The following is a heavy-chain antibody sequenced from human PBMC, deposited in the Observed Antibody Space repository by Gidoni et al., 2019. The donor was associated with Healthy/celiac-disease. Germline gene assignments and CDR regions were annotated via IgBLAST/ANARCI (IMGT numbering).Heavy chain of an antibody. CDR1: GFTFSGYS. V-gene: IGHV3-21*01. Sequence: EVQLVESGGGLVKPGGSLRLSCAASGFTFSGYSMNWVRQAPGKGLEWVSSISSSSSYIYYADSVKGRFTISRDNAKNSLYLQMNSLRAEDTAVYYCARGRLYPPAHDAFDIWGQGTMVTVSS. CDR3: ARGRLYPPAHDAFDI. D-gene: IGHD2-15*01. J-gene: IGHJ3*02. CDR2: ISSSSSYI.